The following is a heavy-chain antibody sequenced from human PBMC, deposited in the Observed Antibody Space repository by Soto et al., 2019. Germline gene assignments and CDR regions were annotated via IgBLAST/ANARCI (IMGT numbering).Heavy chain of an antibody. D-gene: IGHD2-2*01. CDR1: GGSISSYY. V-gene: IGHV4-59*01. CDR2: IYYSGST. J-gene: IGHJ5*02. Sequence: SETLSLTCTVSGGSISSYYWSWIRQPPGKGLEWIGYIYYSGSTNYNPSLKSRVTISVDTSKNQFSLKLSSVTAADTAVYYCARLRQRSSTPAAVNWFDPWGQGTLVTVSS. CDR3: ARLRQRSSTPAAVNWFDP.